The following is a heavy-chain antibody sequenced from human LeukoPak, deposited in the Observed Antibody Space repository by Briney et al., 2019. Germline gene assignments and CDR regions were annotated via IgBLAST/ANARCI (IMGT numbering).Heavy chain of an antibody. V-gene: IGHV1-18*01. Sequence: GASVKVSCXASGYTFTSYGISWVRQAPGQGLAWMGWISAYNGNTNYAQKLQGRVTMTTDTSTSTAYMELRSLRSDDTAVYYCAILVGVLTGPDAFDIWGQGTMVTVSS. D-gene: IGHD3-9*01. CDR1: GYTFTSYG. CDR3: AILVGVLTGPDAFDI. CDR2: ISAYNGNT. J-gene: IGHJ3*02.